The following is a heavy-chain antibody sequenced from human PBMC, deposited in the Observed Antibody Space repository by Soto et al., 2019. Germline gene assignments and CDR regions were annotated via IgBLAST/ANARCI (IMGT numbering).Heavy chain of an antibody. CDR1: GFTFSSYA. Sequence: PGGSLRLSCAASGFTFSSYAMYWVRQAPGEGLEWMAFISHDGNNTYYADSVKGRFSISRDNSKNTLYLQMNSLRTEDTAMFYCVRGTPTPGLDIWGRGTTVTVSS. J-gene: IGHJ6*02. V-gene: IGHV3-30-3*01. CDR3: VRGTPTPGLDI. D-gene: IGHD1-1*01. CDR2: ISHDGNNT.